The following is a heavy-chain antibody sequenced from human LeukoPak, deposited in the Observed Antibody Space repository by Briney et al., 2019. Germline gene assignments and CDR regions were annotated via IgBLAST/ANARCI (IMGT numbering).Heavy chain of an antibody. J-gene: IGHJ6*03. D-gene: IGHD3-22*01. CDR1: GFTFSSYG. CDR2: IRYDGSNK. Sequence: GGSLRLSCAASGFTFSSYGMHWVRQAPGRGLEWVAFIRYDGSNKYYADSVKGRFTISRDNSKNTLYLQMNSLRAEDTAVYYCAKGSKEVVFTRDHHMDVWGKGTTVTMSS. V-gene: IGHV3-30*02. CDR3: AKGSKEVVFTRDHHMDV.